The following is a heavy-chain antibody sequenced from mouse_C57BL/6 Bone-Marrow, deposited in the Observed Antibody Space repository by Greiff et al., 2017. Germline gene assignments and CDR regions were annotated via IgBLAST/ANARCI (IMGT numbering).Heavy chain of an antibody. V-gene: IGHV1-19*01. Sequence: KQSGPVLVKPGASVKMSCKASGYTFTDYYMNWVKQSHGKSLEWIGVINPYNGGTSYNQKFKGKATLTVDKSSSTAYMELNSLTSEDSAVYYCAREEGGGYFDVWGTGTTVTVSS. CDR1: GYTFTDYY. CDR3: AREEGGGYFDV. CDR2: INPYNGGT. J-gene: IGHJ1*03.